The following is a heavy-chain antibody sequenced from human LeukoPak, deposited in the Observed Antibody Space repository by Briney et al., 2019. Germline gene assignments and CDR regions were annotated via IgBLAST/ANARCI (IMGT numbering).Heavy chain of an antibody. Sequence: SVKLSRKSSGYTLTDYYMHWAPEAPGPAPEFMRWINPHSGGTIHAPKFQGRVTRTRDTSISTAYMELSRLRSADTAVYYCARASYYYDSSGYPGYYFDYGGQGTLVTVSS. CDR3: ARASYYYDSSGYPGYYFDY. D-gene: IGHD3-22*01. CDR1: GYTLTDYY. J-gene: IGHJ4*02. V-gene: IGHV1-2*02. CDR2: INPHSGGT.